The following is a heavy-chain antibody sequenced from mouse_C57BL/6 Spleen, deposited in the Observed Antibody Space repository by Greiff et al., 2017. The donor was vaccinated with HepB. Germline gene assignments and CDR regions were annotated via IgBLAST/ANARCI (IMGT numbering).Heavy chain of an antibody. D-gene: IGHD1-1*01. Sequence: VQLQQPGAELVKPGASVKLSCKASGYTFTSYWMHWVKQRPGQGLELIGMIHPNSGSTNYNEKFKSKATLTVDKSSSTAYMQLSSLTSEDSAVYYCARSITTVVATDYWGQGTTLTVSS. CDR2: IHPNSGST. J-gene: IGHJ2*01. V-gene: IGHV1-64*01. CDR1: GYTFTSYW. CDR3: ARSITTVVATDY.